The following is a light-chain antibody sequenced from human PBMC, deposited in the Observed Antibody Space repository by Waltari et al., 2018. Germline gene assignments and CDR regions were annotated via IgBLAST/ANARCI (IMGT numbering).Light chain of an antibody. CDR2: RVS. CDR1: QSLLHSNGNTY. J-gene: IGKJ2*03. V-gene: IGKV2-29*02. CDR3: MQALQTPYS. Sequence: DIVMTQTPLSLPVTPGEPASISCRSSQSLLHSNGNTYLYWYLQKPGQPPRLLIYRVSNRFSGVPDRFSGSGSGTDFTLKINRVEAEDVGIYYCMQALQTPYSFGQGTKVEIK.